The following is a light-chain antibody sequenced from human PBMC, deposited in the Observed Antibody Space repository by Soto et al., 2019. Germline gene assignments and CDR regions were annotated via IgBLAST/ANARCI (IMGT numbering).Light chain of an antibody. CDR1: PSISTW. CDR3: QQYHSYSSRT. Sequence: DIQMTQAPSTLSASVGDRVTITCRAGPSISTWLAWYQQKPGKAPKLLIYDASRLQSGVPSRFSGSGSGTEFTLTISSLQPDDFATYYCQQYHSYSSRTFGQGTKVEVK. CDR2: DAS. V-gene: IGKV1-5*01. J-gene: IGKJ1*01.